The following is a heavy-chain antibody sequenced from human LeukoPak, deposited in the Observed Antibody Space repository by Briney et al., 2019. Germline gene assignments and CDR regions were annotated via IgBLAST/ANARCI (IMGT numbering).Heavy chain of an antibody. CDR1: GYSISSGYY. V-gene: IGHV4-38-2*02. D-gene: IGHD6-13*01. CDR2: IYHSGST. J-gene: IGHJ1*01. CDR3: ARPISSSSWYYYFQH. Sequence: SETLSLTCTVSGYSISSGYYWGWIRQPPGKGLEWIGSIYHSGSTYYNASLKSRVTISVDTSKNQFSLKLSSVTAADTAIYYCARPISSSSWYYYFQHWGQGTLVTVSS.